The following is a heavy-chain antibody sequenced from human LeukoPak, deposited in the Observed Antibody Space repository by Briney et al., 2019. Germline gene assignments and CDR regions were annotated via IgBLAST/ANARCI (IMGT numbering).Heavy chain of an antibody. CDR3: AKVGSLYGGNSGSYYYGMDV. CDR2: ISGSGGST. J-gene: IGHJ6*02. Sequence: GGSLRLSCAASGFTFSSYAMSWVRQAPGKGLEWVSAISGSGGSTYYADSVKGRFTISRDNSKNTLYLQMNSLRAEDTAVYYCAKVGSLYGGNSGSYYYGMDVWGQGTTVTVSS. V-gene: IGHV3-23*01. CDR1: GFTFSSYA. D-gene: IGHD4-23*01.